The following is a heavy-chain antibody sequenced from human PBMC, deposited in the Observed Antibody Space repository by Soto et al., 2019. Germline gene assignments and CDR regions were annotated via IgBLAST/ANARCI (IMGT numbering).Heavy chain of an antibody. V-gene: IGHV3-48*01. CDR1: GFTFSSYS. CDR2: ISSSSSTI. D-gene: IGHD3-3*01. CDR3: VRGRAVTTPGPNCDY. Sequence: EVQLVESGGGLVQPGGSLRLSCVGSGFTFSSYSMNWVRQAPGKGLEWVSYISSSSSTIYYADSVKGRFIISREKAENSVYLQMNSLRAEDTALYSCVRGRAVTTPGPNCDYWCQGTLVTVSS. J-gene: IGHJ4*02.